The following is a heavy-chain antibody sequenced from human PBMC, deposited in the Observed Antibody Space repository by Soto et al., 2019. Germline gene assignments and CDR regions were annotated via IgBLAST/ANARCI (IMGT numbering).Heavy chain of an antibody. D-gene: IGHD2-21*02. CDR2: VYYTGST. J-gene: IGHJ4*02. CDR3: ARGLPFPPHCFDY. V-gene: IGHV4-59*01. Sequence: QVQLQESGPGLVKSSETLSLTCTVSGGSINNYYWSWIRQPPGKGLEWIGYVYYTGSTDYNPSLMSRVTISVDTSKNQFSLKLSSVTAADTAVYYCARGLPFPPHCFDYRGQGTLVTVSS. CDR1: GGSINNYY.